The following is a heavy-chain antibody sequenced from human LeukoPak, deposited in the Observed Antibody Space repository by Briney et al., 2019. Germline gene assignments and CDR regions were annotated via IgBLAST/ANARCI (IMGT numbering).Heavy chain of an antibody. Sequence: AGGSLRLSCATSGFTFSNAWMSWGRQAPGKGLEWVGRIKSKTHGGTSDYAAPVKGRFTISRDDSKNTLYLQMNSLKIEDTAVYYCSAGVGVTGTDYWGQGTLVTVSS. CDR2: IKSKTHGGTS. CDR3: SAGVGVTGTDY. D-gene: IGHD1-26*01. V-gene: IGHV3-15*01. J-gene: IGHJ4*02. CDR1: GFTFSNAW.